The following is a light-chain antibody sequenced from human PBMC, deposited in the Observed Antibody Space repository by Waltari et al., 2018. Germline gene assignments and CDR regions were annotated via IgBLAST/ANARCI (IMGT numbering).Light chain of an antibody. CDR1: QTVSTIS. J-gene: IGKJ4*01. Sequence: ATLPFWGSQTVSTISLSWYQEKPCHAPRLLIYGASNRATGIPDRFSGSGSGTDFTLTISRLELEDFAVYYCQQYDGSVVTFGGGTKVEIK. CDR3: QQYDGSVVT. CDR2: GAS. V-gene: IGKV3-20*01.